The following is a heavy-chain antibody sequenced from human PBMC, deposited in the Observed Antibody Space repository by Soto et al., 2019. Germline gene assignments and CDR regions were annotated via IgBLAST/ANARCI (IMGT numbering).Heavy chain of an antibody. J-gene: IGHJ5*02. Sequence: SETLSLTCAVYGGSFSGYYWSWIRQPPGKGLEWIGEINHSGSTNFNPSLKSRVTISVGTSKNQFSLKLSSVTAADTAVYYCARLGPLIAVAGTRNWFDPWGQGTLVTVSS. CDR1: GGSFSGYY. CDR2: INHSGST. V-gene: IGHV4-34*01. D-gene: IGHD6-19*01. CDR3: ARLGPLIAVAGTRNWFDP.